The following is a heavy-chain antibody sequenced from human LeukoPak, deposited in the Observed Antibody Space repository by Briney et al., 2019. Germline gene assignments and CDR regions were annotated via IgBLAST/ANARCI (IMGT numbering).Heavy chain of an antibody. D-gene: IGHD2-2*01. V-gene: IGHV3-7*03. CDR2: IKQDGSEK. Sequence: GGSLRLSCAASGFTFSSYWMSWVRQAPGKGLEWVANIKQDGSEKYYVDSVKGRFTISRDNAKNSLYLQMNSLRAEDTAVYYCARDPVVGKQNYYYYYGMDVWGQGTTVIVSS. CDR1: GFTFSSYW. J-gene: IGHJ6*02. CDR3: ARDPVVGKQNYYYYYGMDV.